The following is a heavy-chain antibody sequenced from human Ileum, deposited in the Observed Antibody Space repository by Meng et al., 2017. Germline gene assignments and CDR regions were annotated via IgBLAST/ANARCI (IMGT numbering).Heavy chain of an antibody. CDR2: IHHSGST. J-gene: IGHJ4*02. V-gene: IGHV4-34*01. CDR3: ARGAWLVRGVIISSFDY. D-gene: IGHD3-10*01. CDR1: GGSFSGYY. Sequence: QVQLQPWGARLFKPSETLSATCAVYGGSFSGYYWSWIRQPPEKGLEWIGEIHHSGSTNYNPSLKSRVTTSVDTSKNQFSLKLTSVTAADTAVYYCARGAWLVRGVIISSFDYWGQGALVTVSS.